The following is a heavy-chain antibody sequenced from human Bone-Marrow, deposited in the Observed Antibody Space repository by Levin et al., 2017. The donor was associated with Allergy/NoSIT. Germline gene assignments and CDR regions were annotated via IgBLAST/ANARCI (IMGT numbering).Heavy chain of an antibody. D-gene: IGHD1-14*01. CDR2: INPSGGTT. Sequence: AASVKVSCKASGYTFTSYFIHWVRQAPGQGLEWMAMINPSGGTTIYAQKFQGRVTVTRDTSTSTVYMELNSLRSEDTAVYYCARVRVGRMTTPFDYWGQGTLVTVSS. CDR1: GYTFTSYF. CDR3: ARVRVGRMTTPFDY. V-gene: IGHV1-46*01. J-gene: IGHJ4*02.